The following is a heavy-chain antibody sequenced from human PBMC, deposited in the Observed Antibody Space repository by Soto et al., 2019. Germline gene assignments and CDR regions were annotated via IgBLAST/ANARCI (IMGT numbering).Heavy chain of an antibody. V-gene: IGHV1-69*13. J-gene: IGHJ6*02. Sequence: SVKVSCKASGGTFSSYAISWVRQAPGQGLEWMGGIIPIFGTANYAQKFQGRVTITADESTSTAYMELSSLRSEDTAVYYCARDGGRYYRAYYYYGMDVWGQGTPVTVSS. CDR2: IIPIFGTA. CDR1: GGTFSSYA. D-gene: IGHD1-26*01. CDR3: ARDGGRYYRAYYYYGMDV.